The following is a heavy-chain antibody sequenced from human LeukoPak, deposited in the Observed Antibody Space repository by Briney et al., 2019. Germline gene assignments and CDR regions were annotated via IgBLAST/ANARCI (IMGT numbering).Heavy chain of an antibody. CDR3: AKAARSSDTSVLRFLEWLLTD. CDR2: VNPRRGDT. J-gene: IGHJ4*02. D-gene: IGHD3-3*01. Sequence: EASVEVSCKTSGYTFTDYYIHWVRQAPGQGLEWMGRVNPRRGDTSFARKFQGRVTMSSDTSISTVYMDLSSLRSDDTAVYFCAKAARSSDTSVLRFLEWLLTDWGQGTLVIVSS. V-gene: IGHV1-2*02. CDR1: GYTFTDYY.